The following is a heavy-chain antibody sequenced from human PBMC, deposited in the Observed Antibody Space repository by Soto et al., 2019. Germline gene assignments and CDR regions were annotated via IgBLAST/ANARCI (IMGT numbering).Heavy chain of an antibody. CDR1: GFTFSSYS. V-gene: IGHV3-21*01. D-gene: IGHD6-13*01. J-gene: IGHJ6*02. Sequence: EVQLVESGGGLVKPGGSLRPSCAASGFTFSSYSMNWVRQAPGKGLEWVSSISSSSSYIYYADSVKGRFTISRDNAKNSLYLQMNSLRAEDTAVYYCAGDLGYSSSWYGGYYYYGMDVWGQGTTVTVSS. CDR2: ISSSSSYI. CDR3: AGDLGYSSSWYGGYYYYGMDV.